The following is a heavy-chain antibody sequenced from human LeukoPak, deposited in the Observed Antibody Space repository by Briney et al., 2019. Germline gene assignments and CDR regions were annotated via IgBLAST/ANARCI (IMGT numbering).Heavy chain of an antibody. J-gene: IGHJ4*02. CDR1: GGTFSSYA. CDR3: ARESGNYDILTGYYPDYFDY. D-gene: IGHD3-9*01. CDR2: IIPIFGTA. Sequence: ASVKVSCKASGGTFSSYAISWVRQAPGQGLEWMGGIIPIFGTANYAQKFQGRVTITADESTSTAYMELSSLRSEDTAVYYCARESGNYDILTGYYPDYFDYWGQGTLVTVSS. V-gene: IGHV1-69*13.